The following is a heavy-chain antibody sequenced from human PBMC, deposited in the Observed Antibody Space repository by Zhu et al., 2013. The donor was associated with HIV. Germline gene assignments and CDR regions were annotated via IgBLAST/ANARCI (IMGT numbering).Heavy chain of an antibody. V-gene: IGHV1-46*01. Sequence: VQSGAEVKKPGASVKIYCRTSGNSFTNYHIHWVRQAPGQGLEWMGRINPGGGSTISTQKFQDRLTLTRDTSTKTVYMELNSLRSGDTAIYYCASPSLNIIRSPLASWGQGTLLTVSS. CDR3: ASPSLNIIRSPLAS. J-gene: IGHJ5*02. D-gene: IGHD1-20*01. CDR2: INPGGGST. CDR1: GNSFTNYH.